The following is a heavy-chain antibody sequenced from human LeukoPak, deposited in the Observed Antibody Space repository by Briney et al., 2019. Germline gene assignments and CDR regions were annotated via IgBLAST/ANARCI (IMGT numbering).Heavy chain of an antibody. D-gene: IGHD3-3*01. J-gene: IGHJ4*02. CDR2: INHSGST. Sequence: SETLSLTCAVYVGSFSGYHWTWIRQSPGKGLEWIGEINHSGSTNYNPSPKRRVTISVDTSKNQFSLKLSSVTAADTAVYYCARVKRIFGVVNYFDFWGQGTLVTVSS. CDR3: ARVKRIFGVVNYFDF. CDR1: VGSFSGYH. V-gene: IGHV4-34*01.